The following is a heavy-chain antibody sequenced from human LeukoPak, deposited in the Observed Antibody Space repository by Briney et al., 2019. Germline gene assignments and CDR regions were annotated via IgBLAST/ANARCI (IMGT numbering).Heavy chain of an antibody. Sequence: PGGGVSLSCVVSVLTFSRFAMSWVGPAPGRGVDGVSLISGRGGSTYHADSVKGRFTNSRDNSQNTMYLQTNSLSAEDTAIYYCAKSRYGGFGTHCDYWGEETLVTVSS. J-gene: IGHJ4*02. CDR1: VLTFSRFA. CDR3: AKSRYGGFGTHCDY. V-gene: IGHV3-23*01. D-gene: IGHD4-23*01. CDR2: ISGRGGST.